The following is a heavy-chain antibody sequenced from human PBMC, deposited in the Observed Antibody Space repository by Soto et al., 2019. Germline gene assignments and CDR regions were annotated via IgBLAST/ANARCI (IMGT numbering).Heavy chain of an antibody. CDR3: ARVSLGSSYGEMDV. D-gene: IGHD5-18*01. Sequence: QVQLVQSGAEVKKPGSSVKVSCKASGGTFSSYTISWVRQAPGQGLEWMGRIIPILGIANYAQKFQGRVTITADKSTSTAYMELSSLGSEDTAVYYCARVSLGSSYGEMDVWGKGTTVTVSS. CDR2: IIPILGIA. CDR1: GGTFSSYT. J-gene: IGHJ6*04. V-gene: IGHV1-69*02.